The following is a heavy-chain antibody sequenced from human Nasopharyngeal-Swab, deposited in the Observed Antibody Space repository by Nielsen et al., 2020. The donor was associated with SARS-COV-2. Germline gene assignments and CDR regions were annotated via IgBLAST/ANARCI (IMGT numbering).Heavy chain of an antibody. V-gene: IGHV3-23*01. D-gene: IGHD2-2*01. CDR3: ARALGYCSSTSCAIGY. Sequence: GESLKISCAASGFTFSSYAMSWVRQAPGKGLEWVSAISGSGGSTYYADSVKGRFTISRDNSKNTLYLQMNSLRAEDTAVYYCARALGYCSSTSCAIGYWGQGTLVTVSS. J-gene: IGHJ4*02. CDR2: ISGSGGST. CDR1: GFTFSSYA.